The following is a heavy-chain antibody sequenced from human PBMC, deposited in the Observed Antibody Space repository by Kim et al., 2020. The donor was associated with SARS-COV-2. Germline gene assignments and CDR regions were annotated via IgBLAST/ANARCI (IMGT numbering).Heavy chain of an antibody. J-gene: IGHJ4*02. V-gene: IGHV3-7*01. Sequence: DGSEKYYVDSVQGRFTISRDNDKNSLYLQMNSLRAEDTAVYYCARAPGDYWGQGTLVTVSS. CDR3: ARAPGDY. CDR2: DGSEK.